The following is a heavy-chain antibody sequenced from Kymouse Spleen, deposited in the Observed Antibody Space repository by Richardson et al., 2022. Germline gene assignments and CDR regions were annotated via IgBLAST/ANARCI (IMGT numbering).Heavy chain of an antibody. D-gene: IGHD4-11,IGHD4-11*01. J-gene: IGHJ6*02. CDR1: GGSFSGYY. Sequence: QVQLQQWGAGLLKPSETLSLTCAVYGGSFSGYYWSWIRQPPGKGLEWIGEINHSGSTNYNPSLKSRVTISVDTSKNQFSLKLSSVTAADTAVYYCARGPTDYYGMDVWGQGTTVTVSS. CDR2: INHSGST. V-gene: IGHV4-34*01. CDR3: ARGPTDYYGMDV.